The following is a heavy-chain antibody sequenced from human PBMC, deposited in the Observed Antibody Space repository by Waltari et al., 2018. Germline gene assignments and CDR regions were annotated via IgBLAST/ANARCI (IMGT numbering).Heavy chain of an antibody. D-gene: IGHD6-13*01. J-gene: IGHJ6*03. CDR2: INPIGGST. Sequence: QVQLVPSGAEVKKPGASGKVSCKASGYTLPSYYLHCVRQAPGQGLEWMGIINPIGGSTSYAQKFQGRVTMTRDTSTSTVYMELSSLRSEDTAVYYCARHSSSWFNYYYMDVWGKGTTVTISS. CDR3: ARHSSSWFNYYYMDV. V-gene: IGHV1-46*01. CDR1: GYTLPSYY.